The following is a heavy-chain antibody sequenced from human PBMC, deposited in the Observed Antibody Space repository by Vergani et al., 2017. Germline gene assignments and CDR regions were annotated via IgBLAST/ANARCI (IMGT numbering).Heavy chain of an antibody. CDR1: GYTFTGYY. V-gene: IGHV1-2*02. J-gene: IGHJ2*01. D-gene: IGHD2-2*01. CDR3: ARRGDCSSTSCYGSSYWYFDL. Sequence: QVQLVQSGAEVKKPGASVKVSCKASGYTFTGYYMHWVRQAPGQGLEWMGWINPNSGGTNYAQKFQGRVTMNRDTSISTAYMELSRLRSEDTAVYYCARRGDCSSTSCYGSSYWYFDLWGRGTLVTVSS. CDR2: INPNSGGT.